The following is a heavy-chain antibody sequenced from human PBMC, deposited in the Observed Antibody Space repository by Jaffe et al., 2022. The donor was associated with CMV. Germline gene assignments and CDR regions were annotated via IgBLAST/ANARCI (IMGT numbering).Heavy chain of an antibody. CDR1: GYIFTNNW. J-gene: IGHJ5*02. D-gene: IGHD3-10*01. V-gene: IGHV5-51*01. Sequence: EVQLVQSGAEVKKPGESLKISCKGSGYIFTNNWIAWVRQMPGKGLEWMGSIYPSDSDTRYSPSFQGQVTITFDMSITTAYLQWSSLKASDTAIYYCARRVPFGSDNWLDPWGQGTLVTVSS. CDR2: IYPSDSDT. CDR3: ARRVPFGSDNWLDP.